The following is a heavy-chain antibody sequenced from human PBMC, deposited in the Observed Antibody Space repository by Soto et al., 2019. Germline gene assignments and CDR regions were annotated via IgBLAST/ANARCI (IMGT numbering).Heavy chain of an antibody. CDR3: ARSRYSGYDSLDY. Sequence: QVQLQESGPGLVKPSETLSLTCTVSGCSISSYYWSWLRQTPGKGLEWIGYIYYSGSTNYNPSLKSRVTISVDTSKNQFSRKLSSVTAADTAVYYCARSRYSGYDSLDYWGQVTLVTVSS. CDR1: GCSISSYY. CDR2: IYYSGST. D-gene: IGHD5-12*01. V-gene: IGHV4-59*08. J-gene: IGHJ4*02.